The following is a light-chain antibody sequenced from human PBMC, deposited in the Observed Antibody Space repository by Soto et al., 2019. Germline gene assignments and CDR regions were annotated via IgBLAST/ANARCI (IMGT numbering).Light chain of an antibody. CDR2: DAS. Sequence: EIVLTQSPGTVSLSPGERATLSCRASQSVSNSYLAWYQQKPGQAPRLLIYDASSRATGIPDRFRGSGSGTDFTLTISRLEPEDFAVYYCQQYGSSVLTFGGGTKVEIK. V-gene: IGKV3-20*01. J-gene: IGKJ4*01. CDR3: QQYGSSVLT. CDR1: QSVSNSY.